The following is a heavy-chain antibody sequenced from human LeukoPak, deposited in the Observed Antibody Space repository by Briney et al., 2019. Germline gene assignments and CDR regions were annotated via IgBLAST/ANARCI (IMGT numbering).Heavy chain of an antibody. Sequence: QPGGSLRLSCAASGFTVSSNYMSWVRQAPGKGLEWVSVIHSGGSTYYADSVKGRFTISRDNSKNTLYLQMNSLRAEDTAVYYCARAYCGGDCWPPEYYFDYWGQGTLVTVSS. D-gene: IGHD2-21*02. V-gene: IGHV3-53*01. CDR1: GFTVSSNY. J-gene: IGHJ4*02. CDR3: ARAYCGGDCWPPEYYFDY. CDR2: IHSGGST.